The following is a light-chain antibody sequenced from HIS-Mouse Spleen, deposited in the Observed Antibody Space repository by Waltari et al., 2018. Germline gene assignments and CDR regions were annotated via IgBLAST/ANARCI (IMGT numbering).Light chain of an antibody. V-gene: IGLV3-10*01. CDR3: YSTDSSGNHRV. Sequence: SYELTQPPSVSVSPGQTARITCSGDALPKKYAYWYQQKSGQAPGLVIYEDIKRPSVIPERFSGSSSGTMATLTISGAQVEDEADYYCYSTDSSGNHRVFGGGTKLTVL. J-gene: IGLJ2*01. CDR2: EDI. CDR1: ALPKKY.